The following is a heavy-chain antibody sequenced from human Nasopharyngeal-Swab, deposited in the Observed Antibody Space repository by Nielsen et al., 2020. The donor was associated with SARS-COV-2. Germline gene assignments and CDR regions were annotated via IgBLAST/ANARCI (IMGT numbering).Heavy chain of an antibody. V-gene: IGHV1-69*04. CDR3: AREAGDSSGYTLVFWDS. D-gene: IGHD3-22*01. Sequence: SVNVSCKTYGCTFSTYAISWVRQAPGQGLEWMGRIIPLFGIANYAQKFQGRVTITADKSTSTAYMELSSLRSEDTAVYYCAREAGDSSGYTLVFWDSWGQGTPVTVSS. CDR2: IIPLFGIA. CDR1: GCTFSTYA. J-gene: IGHJ4*02.